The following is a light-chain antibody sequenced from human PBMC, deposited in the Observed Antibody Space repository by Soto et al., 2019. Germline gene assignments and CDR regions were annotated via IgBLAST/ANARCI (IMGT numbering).Light chain of an antibody. V-gene: IGKV1-5*03. CDR2: KTS. CDR1: QSIDNW. CDR3: QQYKSFSLT. Sequence: DIQMTQSPSTLSASVGDRVTITCRASQSIDNWLAWYQQKPGKAPNLLIYKTSNLESGVPSRFSGSGSGTECSLTISSLQPDDFATYYCQQYKSFSLTFGGGTRVEVK. J-gene: IGKJ4*01.